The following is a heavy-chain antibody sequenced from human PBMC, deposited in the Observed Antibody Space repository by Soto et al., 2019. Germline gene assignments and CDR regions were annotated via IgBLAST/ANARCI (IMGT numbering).Heavy chain of an antibody. J-gene: IGHJ4*02. Sequence: EVQLLESGGGLVQPGGSLRLSCGAAGFTFSTSAMHWVRQAPGKGLEWVSGMSVSGGGTHYADSVKGRFTVSRDNTKNTLYLQMDALRAEDTAIYYCAKKRTGRQLVPAGPLDSWGQGTLVTVSS. CDR3: AKKRTGRQLVPAGPLDS. D-gene: IGHD6-6*01. CDR1: GFTFSTSA. V-gene: IGHV3-23*01. CDR2: MSVSGGGT.